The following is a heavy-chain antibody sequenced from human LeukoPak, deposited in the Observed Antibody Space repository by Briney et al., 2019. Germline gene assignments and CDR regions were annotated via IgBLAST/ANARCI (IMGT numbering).Heavy chain of an antibody. J-gene: IGHJ5*02. CDR1: GDSISSGDYY. Sequence: PSETLSLTCTVSGDSISSGDYYWSWIRQPPGKGLEWIGYIYYSGSTYYNPSLKSRVTISVDTSKNQFSLKLNSVTAADTAVYYCAREGYSGSGGYNWFDPWGQGTLVTVSS. V-gene: IGHV4-30-4*01. CDR2: IYYSGST. CDR3: AREGYSGSGGYNWFDP. D-gene: IGHD5-12*01.